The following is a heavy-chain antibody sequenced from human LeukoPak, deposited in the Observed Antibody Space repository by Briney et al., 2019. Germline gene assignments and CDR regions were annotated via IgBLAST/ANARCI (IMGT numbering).Heavy chain of an antibody. CDR1: GFTFSSYG. D-gene: IGHD3-9*01. J-gene: IGHJ6*04. CDR3: AKAAPRPTYYDILTGYPRGYYGMDV. V-gene: IGHV3-30*18. CDR2: ISYGGSNK. Sequence: GGSLRLSCAASGFTFSSYGMHWVRQAPGKGLEWVAVISYGGSNKYYADSVKGRSTISRDNSKNTLYLQMNSLRAEDTAVYYCAKAAPRPTYYDILTGYPRGYYGMDVWGKGTTVTVSS.